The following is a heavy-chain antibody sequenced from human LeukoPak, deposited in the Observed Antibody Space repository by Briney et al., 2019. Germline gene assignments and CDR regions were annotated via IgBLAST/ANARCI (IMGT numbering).Heavy chain of an antibody. J-gene: IGHJ5*02. Sequence: SETLSLTCTVSGGSLSGYYWSWIRQPPGKGLEWIGYIDYTGSTNDNPSLKSRVTISVNTSKNQFSLKLSSVTAADTAVYYCTRLPYRNRFDPWGQGTLVTVSS. D-gene: IGHD3-16*02. CDR2: IDYTGST. CDR1: GGSLSGYY. V-gene: IGHV4-59*01. CDR3: TRLPYRNRFDP.